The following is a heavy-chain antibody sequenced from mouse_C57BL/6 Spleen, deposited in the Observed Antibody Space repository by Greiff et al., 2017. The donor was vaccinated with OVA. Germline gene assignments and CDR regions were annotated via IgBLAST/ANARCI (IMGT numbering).Heavy chain of an antibody. CDR1: GYSFTGYY. J-gene: IGHJ4*01. CDR2: IYPYNGVS. Sequence: VHVKQSGPELVKPGASVKISCKASGYSFTGYYMHWVKQSHGNILDWIGYIYPYNGVSSYNQKFKGKATLTVDKSSSTAYMELRSLTSEDSAVYYCARKDYGKRGEAMDYWGQGTSVTVSS. CDR3: ARKDYGKRGEAMDY. V-gene: IGHV1-31*01. D-gene: IGHD1-1*01.